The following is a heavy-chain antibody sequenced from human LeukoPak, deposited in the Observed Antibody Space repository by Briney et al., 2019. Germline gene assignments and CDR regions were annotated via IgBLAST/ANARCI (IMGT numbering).Heavy chain of an antibody. CDR3: ARDLDSSSSFDY. CDR2: ISNDGSNK. D-gene: IGHD6-13*01. J-gene: IGHJ4*02. CDR1: GFTFSSYG. Sequence: GGSLRLSCAASGFTFSSYGIHWVRQAPGKGLEWVAVISNDGSNKYYADSVKGRFTISRDNSKNTLYLQMNSLRAEDTAVYYCARDLDSSSSFDYWGQGTLVTVSS. V-gene: IGHV3-30*03.